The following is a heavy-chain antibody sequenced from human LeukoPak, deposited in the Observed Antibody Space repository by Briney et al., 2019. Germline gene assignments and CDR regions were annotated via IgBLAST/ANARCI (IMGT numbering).Heavy chain of an antibody. CDR1: GFTFDDYT. J-gene: IGHJ6*02. V-gene: IGHV3-43*01. Sequence: GGSLRLSCAASGFTFDDYTMHWVRQAPGRGLEWVSLISWDGGSTYCADSVKGRFTISRDNAKNSLYLQMNSLRAEDTAVYYCARWMVRGVMHYYYGMDVWGQGTTVTVSS. CDR2: ISWDGGST. D-gene: IGHD3-10*01. CDR3: ARWMVRGVMHYYYGMDV.